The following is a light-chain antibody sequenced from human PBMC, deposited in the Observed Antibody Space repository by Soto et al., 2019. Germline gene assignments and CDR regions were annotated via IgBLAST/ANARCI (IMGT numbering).Light chain of an antibody. CDR1: QSATSNY. V-gene: IGKV3-20*01. Sequence: EIVLTQSPGTLSMSLGARATLSCRASQSATSNYLAWFQQHPGQAPRLLIYGASRRATGIPDRFSGSGSGTDFTLTINRLEPEDFAVYSCHQYGSSPRTFGQGTKLAIK. CDR2: GAS. CDR3: HQYGSSPRT. J-gene: IGKJ2*01.